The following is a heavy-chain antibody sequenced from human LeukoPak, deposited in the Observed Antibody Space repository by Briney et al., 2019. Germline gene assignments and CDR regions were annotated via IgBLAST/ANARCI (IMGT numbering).Heavy chain of an antibody. V-gene: IGHV3-23*01. CDR1: GFTFSSAA. J-gene: IGHJ4*02. Sequence: QPGGSLRLPCTTSGFTFSSAAMTWVRQAPGEGLEWVSTITGSDDRTYYADSVKGRFTISRDYSKNTLHFQMNSLRVDDTAIYYCAKGPQLGSGYHPDYWGQGTLVTVSS. D-gene: IGHD3-22*01. CDR2: ITGSDDRT. CDR3: AKGPQLGSGYHPDY.